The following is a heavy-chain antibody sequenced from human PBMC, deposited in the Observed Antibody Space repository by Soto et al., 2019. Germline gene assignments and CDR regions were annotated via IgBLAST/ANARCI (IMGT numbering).Heavy chain of an antibody. CDR2: IRSKAYGGTT. V-gene: IGHV3-49*03. J-gene: IGHJ6*02. CDR3: TRGYSSGWYEVTPYYYGMDV. CDR1: GFTFGDYA. Sequence: GGSLRLSCTASGFTFGDYAMSWFRQAPGKGLEWVGFIRSKAYGGTTEYAASVKGRFTISRDDSKSIAYLQMNSLKTEDTAVYYCTRGYSSGWYEVTPYYYGMDVWGQGTTVTVSS. D-gene: IGHD6-19*01.